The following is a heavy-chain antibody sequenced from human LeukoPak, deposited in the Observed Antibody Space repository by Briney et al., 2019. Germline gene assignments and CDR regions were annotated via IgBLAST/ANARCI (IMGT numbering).Heavy chain of an antibody. J-gene: IGHJ4*02. CDR3: AKDPHAKVVPAAIVY. D-gene: IGHD2-2*01. CDR1: GFTFSSYG. V-gene: IGHV3-30*18. Sequence: GRSLRLSCAASGFTFSSYGMHWVRQAPGKGLEWVAVISYDGSNKYYADSVKGRFTISRDNSKNTLYLQMNSLRAEDTAVYYCAKDPHAKVVPAAIVYWGQGTLVTVSS. CDR2: ISYDGSNK.